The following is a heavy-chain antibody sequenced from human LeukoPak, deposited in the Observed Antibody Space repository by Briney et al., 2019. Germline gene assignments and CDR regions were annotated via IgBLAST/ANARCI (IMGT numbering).Heavy chain of an antibody. J-gene: IGHJ1*01. D-gene: IGHD2-2*01. Sequence: ASVKVSCKASGYTFTSYGISWVRQAPGQGLEWMGWISAYNGNTNYAQKLQGRVTMTTDTSTGTAYMELRSLRSDDTAAYYCARVYCSSTSCYPEYFQHWGQGTLVTVSS. V-gene: IGHV1-18*01. CDR1: GYTFTSYG. CDR3: ARVYCSSTSCYPEYFQH. CDR2: ISAYNGNT.